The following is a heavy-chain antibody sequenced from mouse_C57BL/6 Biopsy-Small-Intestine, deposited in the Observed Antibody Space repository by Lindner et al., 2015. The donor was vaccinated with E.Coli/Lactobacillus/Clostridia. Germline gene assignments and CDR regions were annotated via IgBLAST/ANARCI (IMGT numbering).Heavy chain of an antibody. D-gene: IGHD1-1*01. CDR3: ARPLGYCSSTSCYPDAFDI. J-gene: IGHJ3*01. CDR1: GGTFSSYA. Sequence: SVKVSCKASGGTFSSYAISWVRQAPGQGLEWMGGIIPIFGTANYAQKFQGRVTITADESTSTAYMELSSLRSEDTAVYYCARPLGYCSSTSCYPDAFDIWGQGTMVTVSS. V-gene: IGHV1-81*01. CDR2: IIPIFGTA.